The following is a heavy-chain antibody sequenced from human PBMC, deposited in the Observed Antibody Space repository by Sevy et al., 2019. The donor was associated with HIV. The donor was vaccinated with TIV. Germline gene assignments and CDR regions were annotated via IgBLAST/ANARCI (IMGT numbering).Heavy chain of an antibody. J-gene: IGHJ4*02. CDR2: FDHEDGET. CDR1: GYTLTQLS. CDR3: ATTKDYYENSGCPFDY. Sequence: ASVKVSCKVFGYTLTQLSMHWVRQAPGKGLEWMGSFDHEDGETLYAQKLQGRVTLTEDTSADTAYMELNNLRSEDTAVYYCATTKDYYENSGCPFDYWGQGTLVTVSS. D-gene: IGHD3-22*01. V-gene: IGHV1-24*01.